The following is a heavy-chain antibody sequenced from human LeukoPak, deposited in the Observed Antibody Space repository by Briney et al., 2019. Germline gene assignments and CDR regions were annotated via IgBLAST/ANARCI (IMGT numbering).Heavy chain of an antibody. D-gene: IGHD1-26*01. V-gene: IGHV1-2*02. J-gene: IGHJ5*02. CDR1: GYTFTRYY. Sequence: GASVKVSCKASGYTFTRYYMHWVPQAPGQGLEWMGWISPNSGGTNYAQKFQGRDTMTRDTSISTDYMELSRLRSDDTAVYYCVRDNSGSYWGYWFDPWGEGTLVTVSS. CDR3: VRDNSGSYWGYWFDP. CDR2: ISPNSGGT.